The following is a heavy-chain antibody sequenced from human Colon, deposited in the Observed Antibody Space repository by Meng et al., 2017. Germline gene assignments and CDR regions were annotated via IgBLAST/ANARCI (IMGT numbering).Heavy chain of an antibody. CDR3: ARDYWGSLDF. CDR2: ARIDYANT. CDR1: GASARSPDPQ. J-gene: IGHJ4*02. V-gene: IGHV4-61*08. D-gene: IGHD3-16*01. Sequence: RRPGPGRVGPPGTLSLLCACPGASARSPDPQWGWVRQPPGKGLEWIGYARIDYANTNYNPSLKSRVNVSLDTSKNQFSLNVRSVTAADTAVYYCARDYWGSLDFWGQGILVTVSS.